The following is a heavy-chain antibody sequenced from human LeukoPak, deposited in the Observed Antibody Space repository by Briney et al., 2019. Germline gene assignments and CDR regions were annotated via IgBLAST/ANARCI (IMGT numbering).Heavy chain of an antibody. J-gene: IGHJ4*02. Sequence: GGSLRLSCAASGFTFSSYWMYWVRQAPGKGLVWVSSTNSDESSTSYADSVKGRFTISRDNAKNTLYLQMNSLRAEDTAVYYCAREGLAGDRGKLIDFWGQGTLVTVSS. CDR1: GFTFSSYW. D-gene: IGHD6-13*01. CDR2: TNSDESST. V-gene: IGHV3-74*01. CDR3: AREGLAGDRGKLIDF.